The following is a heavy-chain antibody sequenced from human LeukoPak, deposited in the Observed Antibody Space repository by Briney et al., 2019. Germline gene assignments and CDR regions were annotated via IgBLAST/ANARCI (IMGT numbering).Heavy chain of an antibody. CDR3: ARPYYYDSSGSGRYYFDY. CDR2: IYPGDSDT. Sequence: GESLKISCKGSGYSFTSCWIGWVRQMPGKGLEWMGIIYPGDSDTRYSPSFQGQVTISADKSISTAYLQWSSLKASDTAMYYCARPYYYDSSGSGRYYFDYWGQGTLVTVSS. V-gene: IGHV5-51*01. CDR1: GYSFTSCW. D-gene: IGHD3-22*01. J-gene: IGHJ4*02.